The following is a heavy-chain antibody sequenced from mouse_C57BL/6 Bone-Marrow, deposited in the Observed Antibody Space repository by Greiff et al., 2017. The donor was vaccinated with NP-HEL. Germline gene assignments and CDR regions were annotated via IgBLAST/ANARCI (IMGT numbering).Heavy chain of an antibody. Sequence: EVMLVESEGGLVQPGSSMKLSCTASGFTFSDYYMAWVRQVPEKGLEWVANINYDGSSTYYLDSLKSRFIISRDNAKNILYLQMSSLKSEDTATYYCARDRGYYFDYWGKGTTLTVSS. CDR2: INYDGSST. CDR1: GFTFSDYY. CDR3: ARDRGYYFDY. J-gene: IGHJ2*01. V-gene: IGHV5-16*01. D-gene: IGHD3-1*01.